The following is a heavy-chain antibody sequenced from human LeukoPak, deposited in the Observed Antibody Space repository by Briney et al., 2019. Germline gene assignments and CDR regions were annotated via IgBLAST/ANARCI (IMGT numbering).Heavy chain of an antibody. Sequence: SETLSLTCAVYGGSFSGYYWSWIRQPPGKGLEWIGEINHSGSTNYNPSLKSRVTISVDTSKNQFSLKLSSVTAADTAVYYCARNLKIVVVPAAIQRHYYYYGMDVWGQGTTVTVS. J-gene: IGHJ6*02. CDR2: INHSGST. D-gene: IGHD2-2*02. V-gene: IGHV4-34*01. CDR1: GGSFSGYY. CDR3: ARNLKIVVVPAAIQRHYYYYGMDV.